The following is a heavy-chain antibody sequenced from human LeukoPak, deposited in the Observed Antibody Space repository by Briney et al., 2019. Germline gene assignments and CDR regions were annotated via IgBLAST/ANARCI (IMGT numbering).Heavy chain of an antibody. V-gene: IGHV1-2*06. J-gene: IGHJ5*02. CDR3: ARDPTPSSPRLAFFDNWFDP. D-gene: IGHD6-13*01. CDR2: INPNSGGT. CDR1: GYTFTGYY. Sequence: ASVKVSCKASGYTFTGYYMHWVRQAPGQGLEWMGRINPNSGGTNYAQKFQGRVTMTRDTSISTAYMELSRLRSDDTAVYYCARDPTPSSPRLAFFDNWFDPWGQGTPVTVSS.